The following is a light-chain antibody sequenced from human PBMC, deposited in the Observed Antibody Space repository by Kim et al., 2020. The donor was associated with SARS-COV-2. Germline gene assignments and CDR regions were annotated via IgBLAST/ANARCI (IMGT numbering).Light chain of an antibody. CDR3: CSFTTTYKSYV. J-gene: IGLJ1*01. CDR2: EVS. V-gene: IGLV2-23*02. Sequence: QSALTQPASVSGSPGQSITISCTGTSSDVGSYNLVSWYQQHPGKAPKLMIYEVSKRPSGVSNRFSGSKSGNTASLTISGLQAEDEADYFCCSFTTTYKSYVFGSGTKVTVL. CDR1: SSDVGSYNL.